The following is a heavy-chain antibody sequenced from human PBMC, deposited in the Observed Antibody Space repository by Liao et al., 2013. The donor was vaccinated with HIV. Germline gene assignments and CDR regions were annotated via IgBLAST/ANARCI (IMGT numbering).Heavy chain of an antibody. CDR1: GGSINSYY. D-gene: IGHD3-22*01. CDR3: ARDNDSSGYYSDAFDI. J-gene: IGHJ3*02. V-gene: IGHV4-59*12. Sequence: QLQLQESGPGLVKPSETLSLTCTVSGGSINSYYWSWIRQPPGKGLEWIGYIYYSGSTYYNPSLKSRITMSVDTSKNQFSLKLSSVTAADTAVYYCARDNDSSGYYSDAFDIWGQGTMVTVSS. CDR2: IYYSGST.